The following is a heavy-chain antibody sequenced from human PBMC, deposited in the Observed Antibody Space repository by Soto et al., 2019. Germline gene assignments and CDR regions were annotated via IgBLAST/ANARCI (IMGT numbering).Heavy chain of an antibody. V-gene: IGHV4-30-2*01. J-gene: IGHJ4*02. Sequence: SETLSLTCGVSGGSISSGGYSWSWIRQPPGKGLEWIGYIYHSGSTYYNASLKSRVTISVDRSKNQFSLKLTSVTAADTAVYYCARAGYSGYDLTFDYWGQGTLVTVSS. D-gene: IGHD5-12*01. CDR3: ARAGYSGYDLTFDY. CDR2: IYHSGST. CDR1: GGSISSGGYS.